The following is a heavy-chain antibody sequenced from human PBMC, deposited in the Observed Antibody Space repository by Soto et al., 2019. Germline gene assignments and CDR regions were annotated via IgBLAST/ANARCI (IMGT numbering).Heavy chain of an antibody. V-gene: IGHV3-48*02. D-gene: IGHD7-27*01. Sequence: GSLRLSCAASGFTFSSYSMNWVRQAPGKGLEWVSYISSSSSTIYYADSAKGRFTTSRDNAKNSLYLQMNSLRDEDTAVYYCARDLTNNNNLGYYGMDVWGQGTTVTVSS. J-gene: IGHJ6*02. CDR2: ISSSSSTI. CDR1: GFTFSSYS. CDR3: ARDLTNNNNLGYYGMDV.